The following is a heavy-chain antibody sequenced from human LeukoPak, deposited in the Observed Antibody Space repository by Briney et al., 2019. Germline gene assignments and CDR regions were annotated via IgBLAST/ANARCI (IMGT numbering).Heavy chain of an antibody. D-gene: IGHD5-24*01. Sequence: SQTLSLTCTVSGGSVSSGGYYWSWIRQHPGKGLEWIGYIYYSGSTDYNPSLKSRVTISVDTSKNQFSLKLSSVTAADTAVYYCATLDGDGYNPPIDYWGQGTLVTVSS. J-gene: IGHJ4*02. CDR3: ATLDGDGYNPPIDY. CDR1: GGSVSSGGYY. V-gene: IGHV4-31*03. CDR2: IYYSGST.